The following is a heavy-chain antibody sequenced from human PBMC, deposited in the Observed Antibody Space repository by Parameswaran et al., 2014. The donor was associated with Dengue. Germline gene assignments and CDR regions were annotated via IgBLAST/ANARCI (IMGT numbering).Heavy chain of an antibody. Sequence: WIRQPPGKGLEWIGSIYYIGSTYYNPSLKSRVTISVDTSKNQFSLKLSSVTAADTAMYYCAKRSTWGTMANDAFDIWGQGTMVTVSS. V-gene: IGHV4-39*01. CDR2: IYYIGST. D-gene: IGHD1-7*01. CDR3: AKRSTWGTMANDAFDI. J-gene: IGHJ3*02.